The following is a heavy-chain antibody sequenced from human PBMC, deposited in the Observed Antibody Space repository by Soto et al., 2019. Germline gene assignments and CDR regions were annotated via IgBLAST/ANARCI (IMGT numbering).Heavy chain of an antibody. CDR3: AQNNSVGGSGPAPFDY. J-gene: IGHJ4*02. CDR1: GFTFSSYG. CDR2: ISYDGSNK. V-gene: IGHV3-30*18. Sequence: QVLLVESGGGVVQPGRSLRLSCAASGFTFSSYGMQWVRQALGKGLEWVAVISYDGSNKYYADSVKGRFTISRDNSKNQLYLQMNSLRAEDTAVYYCAQNNSVGGSGPAPFDYWGQGTLVTVSS. D-gene: IGHD6-19*01.